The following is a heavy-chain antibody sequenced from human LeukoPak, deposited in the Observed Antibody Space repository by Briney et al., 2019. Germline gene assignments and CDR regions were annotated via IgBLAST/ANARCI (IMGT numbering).Heavy chain of an antibody. CDR1: GGPTSTSSTH. D-gene: IGHD6-19*01. CDR3: VTALTRDSSGWYVIDY. J-gene: IGHJ4*02. CDR2: IYYSGST. V-gene: IGHV4-39*01. Sequence: PSETLSLTCTVSGGPTSTSSTHWGWVRQPPGKGLEWIGSIYYSGSTYYSPSLKSRVTIFVDTSKNQFSLWLTSVTAADTAVYYCVTALTRDSSGWYVIDYWGQGTLVTVSS.